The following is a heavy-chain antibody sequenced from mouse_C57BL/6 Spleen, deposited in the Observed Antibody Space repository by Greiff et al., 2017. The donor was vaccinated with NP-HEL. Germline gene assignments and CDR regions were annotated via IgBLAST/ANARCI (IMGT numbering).Heavy chain of an antibody. D-gene: IGHD2-5*01. CDR2: IWSGGST. CDR1: GFSLTSYG. V-gene: IGHV2-4*01. J-gene: IGHJ3*01. CDR3: ATLTYYSNYAWFAY. Sequence: QVQLQQSGPGLVQPSQSLSITCTVSGFSLTSYGVHWVRQPPGKGLEWLGVIWSGGSTDYNAAFISRLSISKDNSKSQVFFKMNSLQADDTAIYYCATLTYYSNYAWFAYWGQGTLVTVSA.